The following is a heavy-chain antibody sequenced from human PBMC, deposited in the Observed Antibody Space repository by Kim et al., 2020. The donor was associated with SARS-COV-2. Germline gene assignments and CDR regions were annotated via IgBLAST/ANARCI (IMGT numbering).Heavy chain of an antibody. V-gene: IGHV3-7*01. CDR2: IKQDGSEK. CDR3: ARDRLDSSGYYYLDY. Sequence: GGSLRLSCAASGFTFSSYWMSWVRQAPGKGLEWVANIKQDGSEKYYVDSVKGRFTISRDNAKNSLYLQMNSLRAEDTAVYYCARDRLDSSGYYYLDYWGQGTLVTVSS. J-gene: IGHJ4*02. D-gene: IGHD3-22*01. CDR1: GFTFSSYW.